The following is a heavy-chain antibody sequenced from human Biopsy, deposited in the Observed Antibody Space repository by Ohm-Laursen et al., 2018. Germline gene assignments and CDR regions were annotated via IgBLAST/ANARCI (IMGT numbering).Heavy chain of an antibody. CDR3: ARGYSRRVSIFEASIYWFDT. J-gene: IGHJ5*02. Sequence: ASVKVSCKASGYSFSTYDVNWVRQARGQGLEWMGWMIPSSGKTGYAQRFQGRVTLTMNTSISTAYMELSGLRSENTAVYFCARGYSRRVSIFEASIYWFDTWGQGTLVTVSS. V-gene: IGHV1-8*01. CDR2: MIPSSGKT. CDR1: GYSFSTYD. D-gene: IGHD6-6*01.